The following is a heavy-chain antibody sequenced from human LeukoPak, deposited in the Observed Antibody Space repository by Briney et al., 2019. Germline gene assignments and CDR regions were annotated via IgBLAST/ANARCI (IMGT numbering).Heavy chain of an antibody. D-gene: IGHD5-18*01. CDR1: VFTFSSYW. V-gene: IGHV3-7*01. Sequence: GGSLRLSCAASVFTFSSYWMSWVRQAPGKGLEWVANIKQDGSEKYYVDSVKGRFTISRDNAKNSLYLQMNSLRAEDTAVYYCARGVTAGGYWGQGTLVTVSS. CDR3: ARGVTAGGY. J-gene: IGHJ4*02. CDR2: IKQDGSEK.